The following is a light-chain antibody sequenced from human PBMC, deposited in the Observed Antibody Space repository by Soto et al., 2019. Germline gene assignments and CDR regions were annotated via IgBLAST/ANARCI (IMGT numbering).Light chain of an antibody. J-gene: IGKJ1*01. Sequence: DIQMTQAPSTLSAYVGDRVTITCRASQSISSWLAWYQQKPGKAPKLLIYKASSLESGVPSRFSGSGSGTEFTLTISSLQPDDFATYYCQQYNTYSTFGQGTKV. CDR3: QQYNTYST. CDR1: QSISSW. V-gene: IGKV1-5*03. CDR2: KAS.